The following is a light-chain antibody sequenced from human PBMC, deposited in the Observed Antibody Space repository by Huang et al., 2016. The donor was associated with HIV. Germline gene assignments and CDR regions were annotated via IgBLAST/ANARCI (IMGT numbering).Light chain of an antibody. J-gene: IGKJ1*01. Sequence: DIQMTQSPSSLSASVGDTVTITCRAIQNINTYVNWYQQKPVKAPKLLIYGASSLHSGVTSRFSGCGSGTDFTLTISTLQREDLATYYCQQSYSTPRTFGQGTKVEIK. CDR2: GAS. V-gene: IGKV1-39*01. CDR1: QNINTY. CDR3: QQSYSTPRT.